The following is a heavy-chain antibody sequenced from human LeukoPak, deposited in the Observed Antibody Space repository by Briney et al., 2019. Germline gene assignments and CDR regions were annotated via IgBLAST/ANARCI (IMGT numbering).Heavy chain of an antibody. D-gene: IGHD3-10*01. CDR2: ISGSGGST. Sequence: GSLRLSCAASGFTFSSYAMSWVRQAPGKGLEWVSAISGSGGSTYYADSVKGRFTISRDNSKNTLYLQMNSLRAEDTAVYYCVRLRFGEGFMDVWGQGTTVTVSS. J-gene: IGHJ6*02. CDR1: GFTFSSYA. V-gene: IGHV3-23*01. CDR3: VRLRFGEGFMDV.